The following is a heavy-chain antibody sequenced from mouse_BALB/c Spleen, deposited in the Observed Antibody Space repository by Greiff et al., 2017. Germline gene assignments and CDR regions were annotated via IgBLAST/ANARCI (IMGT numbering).Heavy chain of an antibody. J-gene: IGHJ4*01. CDR3: ARRFITTATGYAMDD. CDR1: GFTFSSFG. Sequence: EVKLVESGGGLVQPGGSRKLSCAASGFTFSSFGMHWVRQAPEKGLEWVAYISSGSSTIYYADTVKGRFTISRDNPKNTLFLQMTSLRSEDTAMYYCARRFITTATGYAMDDWGQGTAVTVSS. CDR2: ISSGSSTI. V-gene: IGHV5-17*02. D-gene: IGHD1-2*01.